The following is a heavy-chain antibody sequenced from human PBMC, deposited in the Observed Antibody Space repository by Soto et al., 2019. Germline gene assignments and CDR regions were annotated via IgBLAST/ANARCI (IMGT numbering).Heavy chain of an antibody. CDR1: GFTFSPSW. Sequence: EVQLVESGGGLVQPGESLRLSCAASGFTFSPSWMSWVRQAPGKGLEWVANIKEDGSEKDYVDPVMGRFTITRDNAKNSLYLQMNNLRAEDTAVYFCTRKRFGMDVWGQGTTVTVSS. J-gene: IGHJ6*02. V-gene: IGHV3-7*03. CDR2: IKEDGSEK. CDR3: TRKRFGMDV.